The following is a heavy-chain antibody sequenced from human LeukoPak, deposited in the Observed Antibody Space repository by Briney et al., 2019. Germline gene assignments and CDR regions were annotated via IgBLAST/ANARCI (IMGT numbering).Heavy chain of an antibody. CDR1: GGTFSSYA. D-gene: IGHD6-6*01. V-gene: IGHV1-69*05. Sequence: ASVKVSCKASGGTFSSYAISWVRQAPGQGLEWMGGIIPIFGTANYAQKFQGRVTITTDESTSTAYMELSSLRSEDTAVYYCARGGDSSSPGAFDYWGQGTLVTVSS. CDR3: ARGGDSSSPGAFDY. CDR2: IIPIFGTA. J-gene: IGHJ4*02.